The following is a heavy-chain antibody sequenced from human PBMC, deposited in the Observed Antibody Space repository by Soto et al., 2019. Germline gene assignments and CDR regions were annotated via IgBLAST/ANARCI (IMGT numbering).Heavy chain of an antibody. D-gene: IGHD3-10*01. CDR3: ARARAYYYGSGSNYYYYYMDV. J-gene: IGHJ6*03. V-gene: IGHV4-34*01. CDR1: GGSFSGYY. CDR2: INHSGST. Sequence: QVQLQQWGAGLLKPSETLSLTCAVYGGSFSGYYWSWIRQPPGKGLEWIGEINHSGSTNYNPSLKSRVTISVDTPKNQFSLKLSSVTAADTAVYYCARARAYYYGSGSNYYYYYMDVWGKGTTVTVSS.